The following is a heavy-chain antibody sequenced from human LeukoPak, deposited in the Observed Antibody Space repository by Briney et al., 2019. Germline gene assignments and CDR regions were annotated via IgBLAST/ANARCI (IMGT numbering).Heavy chain of an antibody. CDR2: INHTGGT. D-gene: IGHD3-10*01. CDR1: GGSISSSSYY. V-gene: IGHV4-39*07. J-gene: IGHJ4*02. CDR3: ARGTPVVRGVIYFDY. Sequence: NPSETLSLTCTVSGGSISSSSYYWGWIRQPPGKGLEWVGEINHTGGTKYNPSLKSRVTISVDTSKNQFSLKLSSVTAADTAVYYCARGTPVVRGVIYFDYWGRGTLVTVSS.